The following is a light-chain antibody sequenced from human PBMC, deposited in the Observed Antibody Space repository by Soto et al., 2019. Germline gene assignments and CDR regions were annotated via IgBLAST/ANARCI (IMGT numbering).Light chain of an antibody. J-gene: IGKJ4*02. CDR3: MQALQTG. V-gene: IGKV2-28*01. CDR2: LGS. CDR1: QSLLHSNGYNY. Sequence: DIVMTQSPLSLPVTPGEPASISCRSSQSLLHSNGYNYLDWYLQKPGQSPQLLIYLGSNRASGVPDRFSGSGSGTDFTLKISRVEAEDVGVYYCMQALQTGFGGGTKLEIK.